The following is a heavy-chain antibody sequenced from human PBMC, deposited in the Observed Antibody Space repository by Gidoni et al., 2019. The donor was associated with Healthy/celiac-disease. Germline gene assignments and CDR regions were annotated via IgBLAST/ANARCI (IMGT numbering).Heavy chain of an antibody. Sequence: QVQLQASGPGLVKPSQTLSLTCTVSGRSISGGGYYWRWIRQHPGNGLEWIGYIYYSGSTYYNPSLKSGVTISLDTSKNQFSLKLSSVTAADTAVYYCAGGPSDYYDSSGSARMDVWGQGTTVTVSS. CDR1: GRSISGGGYY. V-gene: IGHV4-31*03. J-gene: IGHJ6*02. CDR2: IYYSGST. D-gene: IGHD3-22*01. CDR3: AGGPSDYYDSSGSARMDV.